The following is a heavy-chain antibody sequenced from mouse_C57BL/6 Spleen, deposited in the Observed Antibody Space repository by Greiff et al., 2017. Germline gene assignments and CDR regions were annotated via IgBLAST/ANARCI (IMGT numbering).Heavy chain of an antibody. Sequence: QVQLQQSGAELVKPGASVKLSCKASGYTFTSYWMQWVKQRPGQGLEWIGEIDPSDSYTNYNQKFKGKATLTVETSSSTAYMQLSSLTSEDSAVYYCATYYSNYYAMDYWGQGTSVTVSS. V-gene: IGHV1-50*01. CDR1: GYTFTSYW. J-gene: IGHJ4*01. CDR2: IDPSDSYT. D-gene: IGHD2-5*01. CDR3: ATYYSNYYAMDY.